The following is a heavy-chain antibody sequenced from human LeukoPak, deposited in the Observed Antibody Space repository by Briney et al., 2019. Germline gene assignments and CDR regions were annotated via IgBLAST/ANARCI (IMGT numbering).Heavy chain of an antibody. CDR3: VRFGACTSSFCSTSGWVTFDY. Sequence: GGSLRLSCAASGFTFSSYAMSWVRQAPGKGLEWVSGISGSGYGTYYADSAKGRFTISRDNAKNSLYLQMNSLRAEDTAVYYCVRFGACTSSFCSTSGWVTFDYWGQGTLVTVSS. CDR2: ISGSGYGT. D-gene: IGHD6-19*01. V-gene: IGHV3-23*01. CDR1: GFTFSSYA. J-gene: IGHJ4*02.